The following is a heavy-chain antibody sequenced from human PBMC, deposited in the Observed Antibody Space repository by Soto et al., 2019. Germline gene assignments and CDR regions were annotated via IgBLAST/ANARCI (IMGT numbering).Heavy chain of an antibody. CDR3: PNGGGRDIVVVPAVEFDI. J-gene: IGHJ3*02. CDR1: GFTFSSYG. V-gene: IGHV3-30*18. CDR2: ISYDGSNK. Sequence: QVQLVESGGGVVQPGRSLRLSCAASGFTFSSYGMHWVRQAPGKGLEWVAVISYDGSNKYYADSVKGRFTISRENSKNALYLQMSRLRAEDTAVYYCPNGGGRDIVVVPAVEFDIWGQGTMVTVSS. D-gene: IGHD2-2*01.